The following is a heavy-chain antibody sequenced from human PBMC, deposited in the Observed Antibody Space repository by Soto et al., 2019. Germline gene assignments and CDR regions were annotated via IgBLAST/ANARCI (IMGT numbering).Heavy chain of an antibody. CDR2: IYYAGST. J-gene: IGHJ4*02. Sequence: PSETLXLTCTVSGGXMISYYWSWIRQPPGRGLEWIGFIYYAGSTKYNPSLNSRVTISVDTSMNQFSLTVTSVTAADTAVYYCAKGIVVTETFDYGGQGTLFPVS. CDR1: GGXMISYY. CDR3: AKGIVVTETFDY. V-gene: IGHV4-59*08. D-gene: IGHD5-12*01.